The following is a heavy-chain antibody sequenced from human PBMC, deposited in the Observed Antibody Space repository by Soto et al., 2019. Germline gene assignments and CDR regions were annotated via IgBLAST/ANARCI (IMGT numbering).Heavy chain of an antibody. CDR1: GFTFSNAW. CDR3: TTEPEPGVPVANDY. J-gene: IGHJ4*02. V-gene: IGHV3-15*01. CDR2: IKSKTDGGTT. D-gene: IGHD5-12*01. Sequence: EVQLVESGGGLVKPGGSLRLSCAASGFTFSNAWMSWVRQAPGKGLEWVGRIKSKTDGGTTDYAAPVKGRFTISRDDSKNTLYLQMNSLKTEDTAVYYCTTEPEPGVPVANDYWGQGTLVTVSS.